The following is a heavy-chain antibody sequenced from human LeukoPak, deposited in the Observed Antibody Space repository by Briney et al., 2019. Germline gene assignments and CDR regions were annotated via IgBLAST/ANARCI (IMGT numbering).Heavy chain of an antibody. Sequence: GGSLRLSCAASGFTFSSYAMTWVRQAPGKGLEWVSTVSGGGGVTYYAGSVKGRFTISRDNSKNTLYLQMNRLRAEDTALYYCAKDDLMDSVSTVRNWFDTWGQGTLVTVSS. CDR2: VSGGGGVT. J-gene: IGHJ5*02. V-gene: IGHV3-23*01. CDR1: GFTFSSYA. CDR3: AKDDLMDSVSTVRNWFDT. D-gene: IGHD5/OR15-5a*01.